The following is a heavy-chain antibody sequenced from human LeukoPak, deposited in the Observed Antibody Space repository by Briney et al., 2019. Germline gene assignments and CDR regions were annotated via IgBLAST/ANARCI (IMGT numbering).Heavy chain of an antibody. D-gene: IGHD4-17*01. V-gene: IGHV4-59*08. J-gene: IGHJ4*02. Sequence: SKTLSLTCTVSGGSISSYYWSWIRQPPGKGLEWIGYIYYSGSTNYNPSLKSRVTISVDTSKNQFSLKLSSVTAADTAVYYCARIPTTVTTRAGYFDYWGQGTLVTVPS. CDR1: GGSISSYY. CDR2: IYYSGST. CDR3: ARIPTTVTTRAGYFDY.